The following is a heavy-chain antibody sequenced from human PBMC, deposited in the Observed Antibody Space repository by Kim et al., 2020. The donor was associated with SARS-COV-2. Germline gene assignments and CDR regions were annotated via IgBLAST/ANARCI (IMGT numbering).Heavy chain of an antibody. J-gene: IGHJ6*02. CDR2: INHSGST. CDR3: ARGAQQLGPFYYYGMDV. Sequence: SETLSLTCAVYGGSFSGYYWSWIRQPPGKGLEWIGEINHSGSTNYNPSLKSRVTISVDTSKNQFSLKLSSVTAADTAVYYCARGAQQLGPFYYYGMDVWGQGTTVTVSS. CDR1: GGSFSGYY. D-gene: IGHD6-13*01. V-gene: IGHV4-34*01.